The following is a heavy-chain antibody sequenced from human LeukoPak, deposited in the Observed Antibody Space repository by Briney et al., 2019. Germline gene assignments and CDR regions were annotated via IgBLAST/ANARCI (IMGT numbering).Heavy chain of an antibody. J-gene: IGHJ3*01. CDR3: ARDQCFSGYCHVFDS. D-gene: IGHD3-22*01. CDR1: GYRFGSHW. Sequence: GGSLRLSRAAPGYRFGSHWMHWVRQGPGKGLVWVSRINNEGTSTSYADSVKGRFTISRDNAKNTLYLQMTSLRAEDTAMYYCARDQCFSGYCHVFDSWGRGTMVTVSS. CDR2: INNEGTST. V-gene: IGHV3-74*01.